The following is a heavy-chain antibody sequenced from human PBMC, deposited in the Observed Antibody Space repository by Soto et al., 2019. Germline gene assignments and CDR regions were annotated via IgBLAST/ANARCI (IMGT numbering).Heavy chain of an antibody. Sequence: QVQLQQSGPGLVKPSETLSLTCSVSSGPSSSHNWGWIRQPPGRGLEWIGYVYSTGGTSYNPSLNSPVTISAAPSTNHFSLSLTSVTPADTAVYYCVRQGIGNLHGLVDVWGQGTTVRVSS. CDR1: SGPSSSHN. D-gene: IGHD1-1*01. J-gene: IGHJ6*02. CDR3: VRQGIGNLHGLVDV. CDR2: VYSTGGT. V-gene: IGHV4-59*08.